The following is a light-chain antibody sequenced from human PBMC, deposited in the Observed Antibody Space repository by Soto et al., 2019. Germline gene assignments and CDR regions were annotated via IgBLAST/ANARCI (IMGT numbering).Light chain of an antibody. CDR3: ISYTSDDVRYV. Sequence: QSVLTQPASVSGTPGQSSTISCTVSNSDVGIYDFVSWYQHHPGRAPKLIVSEVSHRPSGVSNRFSGSKSGNTASLTISGLQSEDEADYYCISYTSDDVRYVFGTGTKSPS. CDR1: NSDVGIYDF. V-gene: IGLV2-14*01. CDR2: EVS. J-gene: IGLJ1*01.